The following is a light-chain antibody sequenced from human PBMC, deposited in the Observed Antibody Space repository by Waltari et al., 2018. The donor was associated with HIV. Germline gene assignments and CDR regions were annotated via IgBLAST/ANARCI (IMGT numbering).Light chain of an antibody. CDR3: AVWDDSVNGPV. CDR2: LVD. V-gene: IGLV1-36*01. CDR1: ESNIGNNG. J-gene: IGLJ2*01. Sequence: QSVLTQPPSVSEAPRQRVTISCSGSESNIGNNGVNWYQQIAGKPPKLLIYLVDIPPSGVSDRFSGVKSGTAAYLAIRGLQSDDEADYYCAVWDDSVNGPVVGGGTKLTVL.